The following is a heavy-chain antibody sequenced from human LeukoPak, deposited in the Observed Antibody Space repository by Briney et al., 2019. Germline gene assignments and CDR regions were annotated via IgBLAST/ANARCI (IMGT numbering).Heavy chain of an antibody. J-gene: IGHJ4*02. CDR3: ARSIRFLEWLWDY. Sequence: SVKVSCKVSGYTLTELSMHWVRQAPGKGLEWMGGIIPIFGTANYAQKFQGRVTITADESTSTAYMELSSLRSEDTAVYYCARSIRFLEWLWDYWGQGTLVTVSS. V-gene: IGHV1-69*13. CDR2: IIPIFGTA. D-gene: IGHD3-3*01. CDR1: GYTLTELS.